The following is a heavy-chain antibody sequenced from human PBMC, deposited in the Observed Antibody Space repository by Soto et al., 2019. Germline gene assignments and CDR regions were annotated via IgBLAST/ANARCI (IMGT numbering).Heavy chain of an antibody. CDR1: GFTFSSYC. V-gene: IGHV3-23*01. CDR2: ISGGSIST. J-gene: IGHJ6*02. D-gene: IGHD6-19*01. Sequence: GGSLRLSGAASGFTFSSYCMSWVRQAPWKGLEWVSAISGGSISTYYADSVKGRFTISRDNSKNTLYLKMNSMTDEDTATYYCARGVDKSGWYYSGMDAGGQGTTVT. CDR3: ARGVDKSGWYYSGMDA.